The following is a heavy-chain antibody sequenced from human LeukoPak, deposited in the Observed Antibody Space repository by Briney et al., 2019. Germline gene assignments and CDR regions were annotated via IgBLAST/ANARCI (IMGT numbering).Heavy chain of an antibody. V-gene: IGHV4-59*01. CDR1: RGSINGYY. CDR2: INYSGAT. Sequence: SETLSLTCSVSRGSINGYYWSWLRQPPGKRLEWIGWINYSGATYFNPSLKSRALMSIDTSMNQLSLRLYSVTAADTAIYYCARHSSGWHLDFWGRGTLVTVSS. J-gene: IGHJ4*02. D-gene: IGHD6-19*01. CDR3: ARHSSGWHLDF.